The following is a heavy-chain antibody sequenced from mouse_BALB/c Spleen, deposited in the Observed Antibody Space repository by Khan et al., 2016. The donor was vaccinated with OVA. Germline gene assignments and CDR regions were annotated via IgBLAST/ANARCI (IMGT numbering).Heavy chain of an antibody. V-gene: IGHV5-9-3*01. CDR2: INSDGDFT. J-gene: IGHJ3*01. Sequence: EVELVESGGGLVKPGGSLKLSCAASGFTFSTYAMSWVRQTPEKRLEWVATINSDGDFTYYPDNVTGHFTISRDNAKNTLYLQMSSLRSEDTAMFYCARSAYGNFAYWGRGTLVTVSA. CDR1: GFTFSTYA. CDR3: ARSAYGNFAY. D-gene: IGHD2-1*01.